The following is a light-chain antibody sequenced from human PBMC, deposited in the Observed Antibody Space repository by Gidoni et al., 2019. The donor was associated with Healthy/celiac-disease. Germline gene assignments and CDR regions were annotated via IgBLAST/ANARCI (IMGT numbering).Light chain of an antibody. CDR3: QQYKNGPPIFT. V-gene: IGKV3-15*01. Sequence: EIVMTQSPATLSVSPGERASLSCRASQSINNSLAWYQQKPGQAPRLLMYGASTRATGIPARFSGSVSGTEFTLTISSLQSEDFAVYYCQQYKNGPPIFTFGPGTKVDIK. J-gene: IGKJ3*01. CDR1: QSINNS. CDR2: GAS.